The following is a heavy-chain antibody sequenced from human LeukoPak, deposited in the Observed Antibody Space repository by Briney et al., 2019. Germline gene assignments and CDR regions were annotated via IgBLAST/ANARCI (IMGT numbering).Heavy chain of an antibody. J-gene: IGHJ4*02. CDR1: GYSFSSFY. CDR2: IFPADSDT. D-gene: IGHD3-10*01. V-gene: IGHV5-51*01. Sequence: GESLKISCQGSGYSFSSFYIGWVRQLPGKGLEWMGNIFPADSDTTYSPSFQGQVTMSADKSISTAYLQWSSLKASDTAMYYCARGTQLWFGESAVDFDYWGQGTLVTVSS. CDR3: ARGTQLWFGESAVDFDY.